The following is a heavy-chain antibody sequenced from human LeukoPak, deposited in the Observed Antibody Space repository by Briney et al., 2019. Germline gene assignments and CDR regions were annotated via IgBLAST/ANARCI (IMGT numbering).Heavy chain of an antibody. Sequence: PGGSLRLSCAASGFTFSSYGMHWVRQAPGKGLEWVAVIWYDGSNKYYADSVKGRFTISRDNSKNTLYLQMNSLRAEDTAVYYCASRPGYSSGWYGVDYWGQGTLVTVSS. CDR1: GFTFSSYG. V-gene: IGHV3-33*01. D-gene: IGHD6-19*01. CDR3: ASRPGYSSGWYGVDY. CDR2: IWYDGSNK. J-gene: IGHJ4*02.